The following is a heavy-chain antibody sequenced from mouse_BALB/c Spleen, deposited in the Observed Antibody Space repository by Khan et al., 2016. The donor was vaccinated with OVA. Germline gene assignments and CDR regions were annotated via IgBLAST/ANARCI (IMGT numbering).Heavy chain of an antibody. V-gene: IGHV1-76*01. CDR1: GYIFTNYW. Sequence: QVQLKQSGAELVRPGASVKLSCKTSGYIFTNYWIHWVKQRSGQGLEWIARIYPGTDNTYYNEKLKERATLTADKSSSTAYLQLSSLKSEDSAAYFCEREGALYYFDYWGQGTTLTVSS. D-gene: IGHD3-1*01. CDR3: EREGALYYFDY. CDR2: IYPGTDNT. J-gene: IGHJ2*01.